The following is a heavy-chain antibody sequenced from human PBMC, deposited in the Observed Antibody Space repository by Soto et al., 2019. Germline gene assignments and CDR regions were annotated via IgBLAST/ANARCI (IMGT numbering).Heavy chain of an antibody. V-gene: IGHV4-31*03. Sequence: TSETLSLTCTVSGGYISSGGYYWSWIRQYPGKGLEWIGYIDHSGSTNYNPSLKSRVTISLDTSKNQFSLRVNSVTAADTAVYYCARWRLEEFTMRSYYYGMDVWGQGTTVTVSS. CDR2: IDHSGST. D-gene: IGHD3-3*01. J-gene: IGHJ6*02. CDR1: GGYISSGGYY. CDR3: ARWRLEEFTMRSYYYGMDV.